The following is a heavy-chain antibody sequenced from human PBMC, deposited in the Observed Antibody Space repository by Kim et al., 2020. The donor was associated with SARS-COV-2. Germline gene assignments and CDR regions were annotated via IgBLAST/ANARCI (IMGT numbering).Heavy chain of an antibody. CDR2: IIPIFGTP. V-gene: IGHV1-69*13. D-gene: IGHD2-15*01. CDR3: AKKEIVGPLAY. CDR1: GGTFGTYT. Sequence: SVKVSCKASGGTFGTYTITWVRQAPGQGLEWMGGIIPIFGTPDYAQNFQGRVTLSADESTKTVYMELSSLRAEDTAVYYCAKKEIVGPLAYWGQGTLVTVSS. J-gene: IGHJ4*02.